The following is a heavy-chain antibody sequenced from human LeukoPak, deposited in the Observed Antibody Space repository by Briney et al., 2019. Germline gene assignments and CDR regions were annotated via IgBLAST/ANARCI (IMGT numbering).Heavy chain of an antibody. CDR3: ARSSGDD. J-gene: IGHJ4*02. CDR1: GLTFSTYW. D-gene: IGHD3-10*01. Sequence: PGGYLRLSCEVSGLTFSTYWMTWVRQAPGKGLEWVASINQNGREKYYVDSVKSRFTISRDNAKDSLYLQMNSLRDEDTAVYYCARSSGDDWGQGTLVTVSS. V-gene: IGHV3-7*01. CDR2: INQNGREK.